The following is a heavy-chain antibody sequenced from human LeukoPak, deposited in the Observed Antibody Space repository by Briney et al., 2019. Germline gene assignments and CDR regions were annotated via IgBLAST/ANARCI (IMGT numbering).Heavy chain of an antibody. J-gene: IGHJ4*02. CDR3: ATTPLPDNSGWYQRPYDY. CDR2: INPNSGGT. D-gene: IGHD6-19*01. CDR1: GYTFTGYY. Sequence: ASVKVSCKASGYTFTGYYMHWVRQAPGQGLEWMGRINPNSGGTNYAQKFQGRVTMTRDTSIGTAYMELSRLRSDGTAVYYCATTPLPDNSGWYQRPYDYWGQGTLVTVSS. V-gene: IGHV1-2*06.